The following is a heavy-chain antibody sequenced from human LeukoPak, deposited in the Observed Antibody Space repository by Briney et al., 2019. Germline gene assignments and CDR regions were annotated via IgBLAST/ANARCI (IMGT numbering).Heavy chain of an antibody. V-gene: IGHV3-30*03. CDR2: ISYDGSNK. J-gene: IGHJ6*02. D-gene: IGHD3-3*01. CDR1: GFTFSSYG. Sequence: GGSLRLSCAASGFTFSSYGMHWVRQAPGKGLEWVAVISYDGSNKYYADSVKGRFTISRDNSTSTAYMELRSLRSDDTAVYYCARDSLRFLEWLLRLDHYYYYGMDVWGQGTTVTVSS. CDR3: ARDSLRFLEWLLRLDHYYYYGMDV.